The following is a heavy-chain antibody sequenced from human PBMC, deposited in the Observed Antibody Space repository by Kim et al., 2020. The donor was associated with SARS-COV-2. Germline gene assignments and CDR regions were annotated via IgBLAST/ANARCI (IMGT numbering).Heavy chain of an antibody. J-gene: IGHJ3*02. V-gene: IGHV3-23*01. D-gene: IGHD1-26*01. CDR1: GFTFSSYA. CDR3: AKRQRVSGSYYGAFDI. Sequence: GGSLRLSCAASGFTFSSYAMSWVRQAPGKGLEWVSAISGSGGSTYYADSVKGRFTISRDNSKNTLYLQMNSLRAEDTAVYYCAKRQRVSGSYYGAFDIWGQGTMVTVSS. CDR2: ISGSGGST.